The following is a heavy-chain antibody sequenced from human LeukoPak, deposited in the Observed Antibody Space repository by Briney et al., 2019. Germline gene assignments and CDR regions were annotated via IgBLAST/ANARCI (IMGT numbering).Heavy chain of an antibody. CDR3: AREGGIVGAYSRTFDY. D-gene: IGHD1-26*01. CDR2: IYHSGST. V-gene: IGHV4-38-2*02. Sequence: SETLSLTCTVSGYSISSGYYWGWIRQPPGKGLEWIGSIYHSGSTYYNPSLKSRVTISVDTSKNQFSLKLSSVTAADTAVYYCAREGGIVGAYSRTFDYWGQGTLVTVSS. J-gene: IGHJ4*02. CDR1: GYSISSGYY.